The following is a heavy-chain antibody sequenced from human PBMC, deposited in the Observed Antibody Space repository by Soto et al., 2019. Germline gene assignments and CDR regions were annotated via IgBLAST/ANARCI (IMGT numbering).Heavy chain of an antibody. CDR2: ISGSGGST. J-gene: IGHJ4*02. D-gene: IGHD5-18*01. V-gene: IGHV3-23*01. Sequence: GGSLRLSCAASGFTFSSYAMSWVRQAPGKGLEWVSAISGSGGSTYYADSVKGRFTISRDNSKNTLYLQMNSLRAEDTAVYYCAKDQGWIQLWFAPTYFDYWGQGTLVTVSS. CDR3: AKDQGWIQLWFAPTYFDY. CDR1: GFTFSSYA.